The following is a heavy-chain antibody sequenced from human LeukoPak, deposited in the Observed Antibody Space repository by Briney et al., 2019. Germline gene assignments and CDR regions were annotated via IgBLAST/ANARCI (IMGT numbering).Heavy chain of an antibody. Sequence: SETLSLTCAVYGGSFSGYYWSWIRQPPGKGLEWIGEINHSGRTNYNPSLKSRVTISVDTSKNQFPLKLSSVTAADTAVYYCAEGGDWDWFDPWGQGTLVTVSS. CDR2: INHSGRT. CDR1: GGSFSGYY. V-gene: IGHV4-34*01. D-gene: IGHD2-21*02. J-gene: IGHJ5*02. CDR3: AEGGDWDWFDP.